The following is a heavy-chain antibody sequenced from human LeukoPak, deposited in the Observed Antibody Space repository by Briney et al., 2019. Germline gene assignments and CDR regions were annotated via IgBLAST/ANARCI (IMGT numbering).Heavy chain of an antibody. V-gene: IGHV3-21*01. D-gene: IGHD1-1*01. CDR1: GFTFSSYS. CDR2: ISSSSSYI. Sequence: GRSLRLSCAASGFTFSSYSMNWVRQAPGKGLEWVSSISSSSSYIYYADSVKGRFTISRDNAKNSLYLQMNSLRAEDTAVYYCARADWNDGAGSDYWGQGTLVTVSS. J-gene: IGHJ4*02. CDR3: ARADWNDGAGSDY.